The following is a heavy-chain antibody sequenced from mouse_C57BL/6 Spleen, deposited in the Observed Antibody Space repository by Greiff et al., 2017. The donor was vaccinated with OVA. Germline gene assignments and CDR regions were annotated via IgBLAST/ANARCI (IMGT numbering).Heavy chain of an antibody. D-gene: IGHD1-1*01. CDR1: GYTFTSYW. CDR3: AIITTVVATRAY. V-gene: IGHV1-64*01. J-gene: IGHJ3*01. Sequence: VQLQQPGAELVKPGASVKLSCKASGYTFTSYWMHWVKQRPGQGLEWIGMIHPNSGSTNYNEKFKSKATLTVDKSSSTAYMQLSSLTSEDSAVYYSAIITTVVATRAYWGQGTLVTVSA. CDR2: IHPNSGST.